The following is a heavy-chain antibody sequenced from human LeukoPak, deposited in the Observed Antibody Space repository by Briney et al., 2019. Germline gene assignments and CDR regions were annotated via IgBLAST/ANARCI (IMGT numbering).Heavy chain of an antibody. J-gene: IGHJ5*02. CDR2: ISGSGGST. Sequence: GGSLRLSCAASGFTFSSYAMSWVRQAPGKELEWVSAISGSGGSTYYADSVKGRFTISRDNSENTLYLQMNSLRAEDTAVYYCPRDVGGSYAWFDPWGQGTLVTVSS. CDR1: GFTFSSYA. V-gene: IGHV3-23*01. CDR3: PRDVGGSYAWFDP. D-gene: IGHD1-26*01.